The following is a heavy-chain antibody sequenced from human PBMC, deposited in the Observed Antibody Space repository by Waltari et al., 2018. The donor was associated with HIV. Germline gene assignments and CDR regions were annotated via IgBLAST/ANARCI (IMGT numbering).Heavy chain of an antibody. CDR1: HFSISSGHY. D-gene: IGHD6-13*01. V-gene: IGHV4-38-2*01. CDR2: VFHSGRT. CDR3: ARQPAPDSTWFQIYFDY. J-gene: IGHJ4*02. Sequence: QVQLQESGPGLVKPSDTLSLTCAVSHFSISSGHYWGWIRQSPGKGLEWIGSVFHSGRTFYNPSFRSRVSISVDTSKNQFSLKLTSVTAADTAVYYCARQPAPDSTWFQIYFDYWGQGTVVTVSS.